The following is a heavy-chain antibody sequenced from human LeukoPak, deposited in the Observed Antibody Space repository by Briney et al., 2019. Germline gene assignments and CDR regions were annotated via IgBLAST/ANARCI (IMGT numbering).Heavy chain of an antibody. V-gene: IGHV3-53*01. CDR2: IYSGGST. J-gene: IGHJ5*02. D-gene: IGHD4-17*01. CDR3: ARNWGGDYGVIRGWFDP. CDR1: GFTVSSNY. Sequence: GGSLRLSCAASGFTVSSNYMSWVRQAPGKGLEWVSVIYSGGSTYYADSVKGRFTISRDNSKNTLYLQMNSLRAEDTAVYYCARNWGGDYGVIRGWFDPWGQGTLVTVSS.